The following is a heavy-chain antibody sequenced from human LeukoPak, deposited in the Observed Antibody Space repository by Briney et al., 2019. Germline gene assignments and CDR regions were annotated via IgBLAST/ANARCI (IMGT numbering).Heavy chain of an antibody. V-gene: IGHV3-23*01. J-gene: IGHJ4*02. CDR1: GGSFSGYY. CDR2: ILPSGGEI. Sequence: ETLSLTCAVYGGSFSGYYWSWVRPPPGKGLEWVSSILPSGGEIHYADSVRGRFTISRDNSKSTLSLRMNSLRAEDTDIYYCATYRQVLLPFESWGQGTLVTVSS. D-gene: IGHD2-8*02. CDR3: ATYRQVLLPFES.